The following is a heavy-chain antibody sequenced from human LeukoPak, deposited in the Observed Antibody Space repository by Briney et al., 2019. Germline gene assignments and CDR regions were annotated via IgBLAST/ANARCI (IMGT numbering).Heavy chain of an antibody. V-gene: IGHV4-30-2*01. Sequence: SETLSLTCAVSGGSISSGGYSWSWIRQPPGKGLEWIGYIYHSGSTYYNQSLKSRVTISVDRSKNQFSLKLSSVTAADPAVYYCARCSGDYVWGSYRHYFDYWGQGTLVTVSS. CDR1: GGSISSGGYS. J-gene: IGHJ4*02. CDR2: IYHSGST. D-gene: IGHD3-16*02. CDR3: ARCSGDYVWGSYRHYFDY.